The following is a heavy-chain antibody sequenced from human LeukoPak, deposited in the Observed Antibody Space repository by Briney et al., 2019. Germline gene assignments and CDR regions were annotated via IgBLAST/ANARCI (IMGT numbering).Heavy chain of an antibody. V-gene: IGHV3-23*01. CDR1: GFTFSSYA. CDR2: ISGSGGST. D-gene: IGHD3-10*01. J-gene: IGHJ4*02. Sequence: HPGGSLRLSCAASGFTFSSYAMSWFRQAPGKGLVWFSAISGSGGSTYYADSVKGRFTISRDNSKNTLYLQMNSLRAEDTAVYYCAKWHLWFGYFDYWGQGTLVTVSS. CDR3: AKWHLWFGYFDY.